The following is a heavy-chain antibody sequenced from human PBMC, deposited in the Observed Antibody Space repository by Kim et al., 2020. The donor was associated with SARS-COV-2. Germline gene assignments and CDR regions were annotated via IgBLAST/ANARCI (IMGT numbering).Heavy chain of an antibody. J-gene: IGHJ6*01. Sequence: SETLSLTCTVSSDSMSSYYWRWIRQLPGKGLEWIGYIFYSGGPNYNPSLKSRVTISWDKSRNQFSLDLTSVIDADTAVYYCARSEGRAGAHHFYY. CDR1: SDSMSSYY. CDR2: IFYSGGP. CDR3: ARSEGRAGAHHFYY. V-gene: IGHV4-59*01. D-gene: IGHD2-8*02.